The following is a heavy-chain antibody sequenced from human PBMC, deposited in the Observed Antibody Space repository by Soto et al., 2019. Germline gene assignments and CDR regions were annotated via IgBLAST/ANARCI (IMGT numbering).Heavy chain of an antibody. CDR1: GFTFDDYA. V-gene: IGHV3-9*01. CDR3: AKSLSRDYGYYYMDV. Sequence: EVQLVESGGGLVQPGRSLRLSCAASGFTFDDYAMHWVRQAPGKGLEWVSGISWNSGSIGYADSVKGRFTISRDNAKNSLYLQMNSLRAEDTALYYCAKSLSRDYGYYYMDVWGKGTTVTVSS. CDR2: ISWNSGSI. J-gene: IGHJ6*03.